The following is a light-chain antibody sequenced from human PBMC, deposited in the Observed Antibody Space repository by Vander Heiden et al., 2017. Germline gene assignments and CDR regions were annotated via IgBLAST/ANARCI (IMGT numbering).Light chain of an antibody. CDR3: SSYTSSSSYV. Sequence: QSALTHPASVSRSPGPSITISCTGTSSDVGGYNYVSWYQQHPGKAPKLMIYDVSNRPSGVSNRFSGSKSGNTASLTISGLQAEDEADYYCSSYTSSSSYVFGTGTKVTVL. J-gene: IGLJ1*01. CDR2: DVS. CDR1: SSDVGGYNY. V-gene: IGLV2-14*03.